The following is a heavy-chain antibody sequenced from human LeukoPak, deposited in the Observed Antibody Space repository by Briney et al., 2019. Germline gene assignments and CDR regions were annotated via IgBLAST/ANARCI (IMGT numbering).Heavy chain of an antibody. CDR2: INRNGGST. Sequence: TGGSLRLSCAASGFTFDDYGMSWVRQAPGKGLGWVSGINRNGGSTGYADSVKGRFTISRDNAKNSLYLQMNSLRAEDTALYHCARRSSGSLLVFDYWGQGTLVTVSS. J-gene: IGHJ4*02. D-gene: IGHD3-10*01. CDR1: GFTFDDYG. V-gene: IGHV3-20*01. CDR3: ARRSSGSLLVFDY.